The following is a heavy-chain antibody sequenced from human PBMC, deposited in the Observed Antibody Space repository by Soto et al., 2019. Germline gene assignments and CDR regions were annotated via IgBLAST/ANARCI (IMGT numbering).Heavy chain of an antibody. CDR2: INHSGST. CDR3: ATGLQNGYCSSTSCYANWFEP. V-gene: IGHV4-34*01. J-gene: IGHJ5*02. D-gene: IGHD2-2*01. CDR1: GGSFSGYY. Sequence: PSETLSLTCAVYGGSFSGYYWSWIRQPPGKGLEWIGEINHSGSTNYNPSLKSRVTISVDTSKNQFSLKLSSVTAADTAVYYCATGLQNGYCSSTSCYANWFEPWGQGTLVTVSS.